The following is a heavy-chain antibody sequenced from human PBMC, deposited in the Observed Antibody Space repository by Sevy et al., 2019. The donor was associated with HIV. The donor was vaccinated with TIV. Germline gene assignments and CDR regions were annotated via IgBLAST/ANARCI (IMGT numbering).Heavy chain of an antibody. V-gene: IGHV3-30-3*01. Sequence: GGSLRLSCAVSGFSFSHYAFHWVRQDPGKGLEWVSLISYDGTYKYYADSVKGRFTISRDNSKNTLYLQMNSLRGNDTAVYYCSRVAVSYCTNDCYHRFDYWGPGALVTVSS. CDR3: SRVAVSYCTNDCYHRFDY. CDR1: GFSFSHYA. CDR2: ISYDGTYK. J-gene: IGHJ4*02. D-gene: IGHD2-8*01.